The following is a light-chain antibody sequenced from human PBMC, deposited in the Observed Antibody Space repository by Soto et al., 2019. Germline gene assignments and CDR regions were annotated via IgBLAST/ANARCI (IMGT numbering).Light chain of an antibody. CDR2: SND. V-gene: IGLV1-44*01. J-gene: IGLJ3*02. CDR1: SSNIGRNT. CDR3: AAWDDSLNGPV. Sequence: QSVLTQPPSASGTPGQRVTISCSGGSSNIGRNTVNWYHQLPGTAPKLLIYSNDQRPSGVPARFSGSKSGTSASLAIGGLQSEDEADYYCAAWDDSLNGPVFGGGTKVTVL.